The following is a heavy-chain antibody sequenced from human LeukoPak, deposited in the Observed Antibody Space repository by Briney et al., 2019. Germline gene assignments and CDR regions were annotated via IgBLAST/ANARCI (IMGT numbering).Heavy chain of an antibody. CDR2: IYHSGST. CDR3: ARDFFSLVHWFDP. J-gene: IGHJ5*02. Sequence: KPSETLSLTCTVSGGSISSSSYYWGWIRQPPGKGLEWIGSIYHSGSTYYNPSLKSRVTISVDTSKNQFSLKLSSVTAADTAVYYCARDFFSLVHWFDPWGQGTLVTVSS. D-gene: IGHD2-15*01. V-gene: IGHV4-39*07. CDR1: GGSISSSSYY.